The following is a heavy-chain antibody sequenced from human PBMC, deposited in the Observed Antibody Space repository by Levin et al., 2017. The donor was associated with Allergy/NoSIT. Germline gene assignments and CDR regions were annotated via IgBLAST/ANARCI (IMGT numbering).Heavy chain of an antibody. CDR2: IYVTGST. V-gene: IGHV4-61*02. Sequence: SETLSLTCSVSGDSISRGFYYWSWIRQPAGEGLEWIGRIYVTGSTTYSPSLKSRVTISLDRTKDQVSLKINSVTAAATAVYYCARDLEGFSGDQPYCYMDVWGKGATVTVSS. D-gene: IGHD3-3*01. CDR3: ARDLEGFSGDQPYCYMDV. CDR1: GDSISRGFYY. J-gene: IGHJ6*03.